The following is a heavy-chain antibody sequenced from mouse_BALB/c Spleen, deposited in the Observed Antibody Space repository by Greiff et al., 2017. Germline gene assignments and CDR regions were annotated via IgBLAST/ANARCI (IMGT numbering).Heavy chain of an antibody. CDR3: ARYYDGYPYYFDY. Sequence: QVQLKESGAELVRPGTSVKISCKASGYTFTNYWLGWVKQRPGHGLEWIGDIYPGGGYTNYNEKFKGKATLTADTSSSTAYMQLSSLTSEDSAVYFCARYYDGYPYYFDYWGQGTTLTVSS. V-gene: IGHV1-63*02. J-gene: IGHJ2*01. CDR2: IYPGGGYT. CDR1: GYTFTNYW. D-gene: IGHD2-3*01.